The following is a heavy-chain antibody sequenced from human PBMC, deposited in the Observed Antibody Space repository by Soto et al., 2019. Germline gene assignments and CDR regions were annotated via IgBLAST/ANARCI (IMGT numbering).Heavy chain of an antibody. D-gene: IGHD6-19*01. Sequence: GGSLRLSCAASGFTFSSYAMSWVRQAPGKGLEWVSAISGSGGSTYYADSVKGRFTISRDNSKNTLYLQMNSLRAEDTAAYYCATDLPYSSGWPLDYWGQGTLVTVSS. CDR3: ATDLPYSSGWPLDY. V-gene: IGHV3-23*01. CDR1: GFTFSSYA. J-gene: IGHJ4*02. CDR2: ISGSGGST.